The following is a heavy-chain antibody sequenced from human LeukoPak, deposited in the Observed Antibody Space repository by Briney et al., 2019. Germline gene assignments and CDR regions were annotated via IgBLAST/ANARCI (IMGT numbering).Heavy chain of an antibody. CDR3: ARAFQSLGGLSLPDY. D-gene: IGHD3-16*02. Sequence: ASVKVSCKASGYTFTDYAMNWVRQAPGQGLEWMGWIHPSTGNPTYAQGFTGRFVFSLDTSVSTTYLQISGLKAEDTAVYFCARAFQSLGGLSLPDYWGQGTLVTVSS. J-gene: IGHJ4*02. CDR1: GYTFTDYA. V-gene: IGHV7-4-1*02. CDR2: IHPSTGNP.